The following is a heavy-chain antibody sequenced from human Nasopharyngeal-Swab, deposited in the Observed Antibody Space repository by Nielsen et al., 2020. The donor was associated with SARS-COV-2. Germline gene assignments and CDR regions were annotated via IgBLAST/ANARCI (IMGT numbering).Heavy chain of an antibody. J-gene: IGHJ6*02. D-gene: IGHD5-12*01. CDR1: GGSVSGVCTY. Sequence: SASLSVSCRVSGGSVSGVCTYWNWIRQPPGQGLEWIACLSDSGNTNYNPSLKSRVSISVDTSANQFSLKLSSLTAADTAVYYCARDEHAGYDRDHYYYGMDVWGQGTPVTVSS. CDR2: LSDSGNT. CDR3: ARDEHAGYDRDHYYYGMDV. V-gene: IGHV4-61*01.